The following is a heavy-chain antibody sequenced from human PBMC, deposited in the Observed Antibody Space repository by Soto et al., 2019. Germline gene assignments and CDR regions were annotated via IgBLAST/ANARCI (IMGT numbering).Heavy chain of an antibody. CDR1: GFTFSSYI. D-gene: IGHD6-19*01. Sequence: EVQLVESGGGLVQPGGSLRLSCAASGFTFSSYIMDWVRQAPGKGLEWVSYISGSSSTIYYADSVKGRFTISRDNAMNSLYLQMNSLRDEDTAVYYCAXXXXXAXAGLEYWGQGTLVTVSS. V-gene: IGHV3-48*02. J-gene: IGHJ4*02. CDR2: ISGSSSTI. CDR3: AXXXXXAXAGLEY.